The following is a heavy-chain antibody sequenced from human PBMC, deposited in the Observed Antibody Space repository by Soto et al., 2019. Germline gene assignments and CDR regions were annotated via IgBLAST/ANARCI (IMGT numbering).Heavy chain of an antibody. CDR2: IIPSYDRT. D-gene: IGHD4-17*01. V-gene: IGHV1-69*06. CDR1: GDAFQSYA. J-gene: IGHJ4*02. CDR3: ARDPTNDYGDDTFDY. Sequence: QVLLLQSGSEVKKPGSSAKVSCKASGDAFQSYAIHWVRQAPGQGLEYMGRIIPSYDRTKYAQKFQGRLTVTADMYTSTVYMELSSLRSEDTAVYYCARDPTNDYGDDTFDYWGQGTKVIVSS.